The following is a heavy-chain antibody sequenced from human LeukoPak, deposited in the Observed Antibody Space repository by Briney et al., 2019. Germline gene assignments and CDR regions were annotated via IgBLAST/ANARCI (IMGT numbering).Heavy chain of an antibody. D-gene: IGHD3-3*01. CDR3: TRDGYYNFWSGYHYMDV. CDR1: GFTFSSYV. J-gene: IGHJ6*03. Sequence: PGGSLRLSCAASGFTFSSYVMNWVRQAPGKGLEWVGFIRSKAYGETTEYAASVKGRFTISRDDSISIAYLQMNSLKTEDTAVYYCTRDGYYNFWSGYHYMDVWGKGTTVTVSS. CDR2: IRSKAYGETT. V-gene: IGHV3-49*04.